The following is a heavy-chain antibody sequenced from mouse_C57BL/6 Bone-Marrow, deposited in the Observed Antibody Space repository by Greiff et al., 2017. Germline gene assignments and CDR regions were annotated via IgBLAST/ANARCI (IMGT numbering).Heavy chain of an antibody. CDR2: INPNNGGT. CDR3: ARKEIYYDYSYYAMDY. J-gene: IGHJ4*01. V-gene: IGHV1-26*01. D-gene: IGHD2-4*01. CDR1: GYTFTDSY. Sequence: VQLQQSGPELVKPGASVKISCKASGYTFTDSYMNWVKQSHGKSLEWIGDINPNNGGTSYNQKFKGKATLTVDKSSSTAYMELRSLTSEDSAVYYCARKEIYYDYSYYAMDYWGQGTSVTVSS.